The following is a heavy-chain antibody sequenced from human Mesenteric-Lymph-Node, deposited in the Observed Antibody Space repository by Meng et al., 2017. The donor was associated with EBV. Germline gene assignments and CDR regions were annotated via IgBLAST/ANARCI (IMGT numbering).Heavy chain of an antibody. Sequence: QGQLRQWGAGLLKPSETLSLTCAVHGGSFSDYFWTWIRQAPGKGLEWVGEINHSGSTKYNPSLKSRVTISVDTSKNQISLNLNSVTAADTAVYYCARPRIRYGSGSYYYWGQGTLVTVSS. D-gene: IGHD3-10*01. CDR3: ARPRIRYGSGSYYY. V-gene: IGHV4-34*01. J-gene: IGHJ4*02. CDR2: INHSGST. CDR1: GGSFSDYF.